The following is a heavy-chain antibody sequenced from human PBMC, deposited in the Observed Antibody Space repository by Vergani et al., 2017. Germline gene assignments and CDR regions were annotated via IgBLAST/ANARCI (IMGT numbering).Heavy chain of an antibody. V-gene: IGHV5-51*01. D-gene: IGHD1-26*01. Sequence: EVQLVQSGAEVKKPGESLKISCKGSGYSFTSYWIGWVRQMPGKGLEWMGIIYPGDSDTRYSPSFQGQVTISTDKSISTAYLQWSSLKASDTAMYYCARLRVGATTGYYYGMDVWGQGTTVTVSS. CDR3: ARLRVGATTGYYYGMDV. CDR2: IYPGDSDT. J-gene: IGHJ6*02. CDR1: GYSFTSYW.